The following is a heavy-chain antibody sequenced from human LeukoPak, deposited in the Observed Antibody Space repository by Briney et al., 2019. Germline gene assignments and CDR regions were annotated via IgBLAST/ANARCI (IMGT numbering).Heavy chain of an antibody. D-gene: IGHD2-2*01. CDR1: GFTFSSYS. V-gene: IGHV3-21*01. J-gene: IGHJ4*02. CDR3: ARVKGRLVPAASLDY. Sequence: GGSLRLSCAASGFTFSSYSMNWVRQAPGKGLEWVSSISSSSSYIYYADSVKGRFTISRDNAKNSLYLQMNSLRAEDTAVYYCARVKGRLVPAASLDYWGQGTLVTVSS. CDR2: ISSSSSYI.